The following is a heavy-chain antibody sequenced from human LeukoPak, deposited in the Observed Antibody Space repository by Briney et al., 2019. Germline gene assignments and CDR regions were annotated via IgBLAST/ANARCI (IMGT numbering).Heavy chain of an antibody. J-gene: IGHJ4*02. Sequence: SVKVSCKASGGTFSSYAISWVRQAPGQGLEWMGGIIPIFGTANYAQKFQGRVTITADDSTSTAYMELSSLRSEDTAVYYCATQYQLLCLDYWGQGTLVTVSS. CDR3: ATQYQLLCLDY. D-gene: IGHD2-2*01. CDR2: IIPIFGTA. CDR1: GGTFSSYA. V-gene: IGHV1-69*01.